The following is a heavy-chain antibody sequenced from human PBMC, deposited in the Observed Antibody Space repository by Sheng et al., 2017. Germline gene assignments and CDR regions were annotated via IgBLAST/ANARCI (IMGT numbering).Heavy chain of an antibody. CDR3: AKDGDYYGSGTPWEGFYYYYYMDV. CDR2: ISGSGGST. V-gene: IGHV3-23*04. Sequence: EVQLVESGGGLVQPGGTLRLSCAASGFTFSSYGMSWVRQAPGKGLEWVSAISGSGGSTYYADSVKGRFTISRDNSKNTLYLQMNSLRAEDTAVYYCAKDGDYYGSGTPWEGFYYYYYMDVWGKGTTVTVSS. CDR1: GFTFSSYG. D-gene: IGHD3-10*01. J-gene: IGHJ6*03.